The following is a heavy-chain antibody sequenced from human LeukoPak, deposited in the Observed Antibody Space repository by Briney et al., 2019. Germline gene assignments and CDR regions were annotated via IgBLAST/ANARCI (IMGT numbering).Heavy chain of an antibody. J-gene: IGHJ4*02. D-gene: IGHD6-19*01. V-gene: IGHV1-18*01. CDR2: ISAYQGNT. CDR1: GYTFTRYG. CDR3: ARGSIAVGNDY. Sequence: ASVKVSCKACGYTFTRYGIIWVPQPPAQGLAWMGWISAYQGNTNYAQKLQGRVTMTTDTSTSTAYMELRSLRSDDTAVYCCARGSIAVGNDYWGQGTLVTVSS.